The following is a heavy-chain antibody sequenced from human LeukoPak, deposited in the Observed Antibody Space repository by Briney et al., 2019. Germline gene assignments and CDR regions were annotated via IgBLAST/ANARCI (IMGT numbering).Heavy chain of an antibody. CDR3: AKDRYSYAFEYSDS. CDR2: ISNDGSKK. CDR1: GFTFSSHG. D-gene: IGHD5-18*01. J-gene: IGHJ4*02. V-gene: IGHV3-30*18. Sequence: PGGSLRLSCAASGFTFSSHGMHWVRQAPGKGLDWVAVISNDGSKKYYADSVKGRFTISRDNSKNTLSLQVSSLRAEGTAVYYCAKDRYSYAFEYSDSWGQGTLVTVSS.